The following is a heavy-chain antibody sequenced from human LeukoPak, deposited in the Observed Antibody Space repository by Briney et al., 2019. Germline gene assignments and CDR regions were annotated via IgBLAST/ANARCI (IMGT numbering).Heavy chain of an antibody. CDR1: GGSFSGYY. V-gene: IGHV4-34*01. Sequence: PSETLSLTCAVYGGSFSGYYWSWIRQPPGKELEWIGEINHSGSTNCNPSLKSRVTISVDTSKNQFSLKLSSVTAADTAVYYCARGYDILTGYTRSFDYWGQGTLVTVSS. CDR3: ARGYDILTGYTRSFDY. D-gene: IGHD3-9*01. CDR2: INHSGST. J-gene: IGHJ4*02.